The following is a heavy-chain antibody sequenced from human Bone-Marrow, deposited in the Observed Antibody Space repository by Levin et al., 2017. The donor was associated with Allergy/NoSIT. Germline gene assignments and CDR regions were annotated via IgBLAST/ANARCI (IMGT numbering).Heavy chain of an antibody. V-gene: IGHV3-49*04. CDR1: GFTFGDYA. Sequence: GGSLRLSCTASGFTFGDYAMSWVRQAPGKGLEWVGFIRSKAYGGTTEYAASVKGRFTISRDDSKSIAYLQMNSLKTEDTAVYYCTRSSGYYDILYGMDVWGQGTTVTVSS. CDR3: TRSSGYYDILYGMDV. D-gene: IGHD3-9*01. CDR2: IRSKAYGGTT. J-gene: IGHJ6*02.